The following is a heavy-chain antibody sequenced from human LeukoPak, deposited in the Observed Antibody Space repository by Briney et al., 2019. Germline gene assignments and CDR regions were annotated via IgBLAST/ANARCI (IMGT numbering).Heavy chain of an antibody. CDR3: AGTITMVRGVIITFPFFDF. D-gene: IGHD3-10*01. J-gene: IGHJ4*02. CDR1: GGSISSSSYY. CDR2: IYYSGST. Sequence: SETLSLTFTVSGGSISSSSYYRGWIRQPPGKGLEWIGSIYYSGSTYYNPSLKSRVSISVDTSTNQFSLKLSSVTAADTAVYYCAGTITMVRGVIITFPFFDFWGQGTLVTVSS. V-gene: IGHV4-39*01.